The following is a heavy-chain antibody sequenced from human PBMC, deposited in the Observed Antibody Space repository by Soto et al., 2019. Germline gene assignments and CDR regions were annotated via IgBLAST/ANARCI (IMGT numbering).Heavy chain of an antibody. Sequence: QVQLVQSGAEVKKPGSSVKVSCKASGGTFSSYAISWVRQAPVQGLEWMGGIIPIFGTANYAQKFQGRVTITADESTSTAYMELSSLRSEDTAVYYCARYYYDSSGYPPKGMDVWGQWTTVTVSS. CDR1: GGTFSSYA. J-gene: IGHJ6*02. CDR3: ARYYYDSSGYPPKGMDV. V-gene: IGHV1-69*01. CDR2: IIPIFGTA. D-gene: IGHD3-22*01.